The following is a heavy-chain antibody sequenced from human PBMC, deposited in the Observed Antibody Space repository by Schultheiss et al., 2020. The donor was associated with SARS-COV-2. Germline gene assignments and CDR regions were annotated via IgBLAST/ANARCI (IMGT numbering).Heavy chain of an antibody. J-gene: IGHJ4*02. D-gene: IGHD5-18*01. CDR1: GGSISSGGYY. CDR3: ARYGYSYGSDY. Sequence: SQTLSLTCTVSGGSISSGGYYWTWIRQPPGKGLEWIGEINHGGSTNYNPSLKSRVTMSVDTSKNQFSLKLSSVTAADTAVYYCARYGYSYGSDYWGQGTLVTVSS. CDR2: INHGGST. V-gene: IGHV4-39*07.